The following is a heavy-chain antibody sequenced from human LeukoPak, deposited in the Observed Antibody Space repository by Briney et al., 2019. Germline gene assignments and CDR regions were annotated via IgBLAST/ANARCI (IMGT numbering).Heavy chain of an antibody. CDR3: ARGIGIAVPTTRFDY. V-gene: IGHV1-69*02. CDR1: RGTLSSYT. J-gene: IGHJ4*02. CDR2: IIPILGIA. D-gene: IGHD6-19*01. Sequence: SVKLSRTSARGTLSSYTVRLLREAPSQRPEWMARIIPILGIANYAQKFKGRVTITAVKSASSDYMELSSLRSEDAAVYDCARGIGIAVPTTRFDYWGQGTLVTVSS.